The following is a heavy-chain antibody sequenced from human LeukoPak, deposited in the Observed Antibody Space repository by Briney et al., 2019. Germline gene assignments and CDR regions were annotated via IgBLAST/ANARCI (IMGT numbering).Heavy chain of an antibody. V-gene: IGHV4-31*03. J-gene: IGHJ4*02. CDR3: ARRVGKFPTYYFDY. CDR1: GGSISNGGHY. D-gene: IGHD1-1*01. Sequence: SETLSLTCTVSGGSISNGGHYWSWIRQHPGKGLEWIGYIYYSGRINYNPSLKSRVAMSVDTSKNQFSLKLSSVTAADTAVYYCARRVGKFPTYYFDYWGQGTRVTVSS. CDR2: IYYSGRI.